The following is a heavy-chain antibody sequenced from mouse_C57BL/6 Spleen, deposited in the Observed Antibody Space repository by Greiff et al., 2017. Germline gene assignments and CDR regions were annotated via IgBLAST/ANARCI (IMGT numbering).Heavy chain of an antibody. CDR1: GYTFTSYW. J-gene: IGHJ1*03. CDR3: ARWAAQATGWYFDV. D-gene: IGHD3-2*02. Sequence: QVQLQQSGTELVKPGASVKLSCKASGYTFTSYWMHWVKQRPGQGLEWIGNINPSNGGTNYNEKFKRKATLTVDKSSSKAYMQLSSLTSEDSAVYYCARWAAQATGWYFDVWGTGTTVTVSS. CDR2: INPSNGGT. V-gene: IGHV1-53*01.